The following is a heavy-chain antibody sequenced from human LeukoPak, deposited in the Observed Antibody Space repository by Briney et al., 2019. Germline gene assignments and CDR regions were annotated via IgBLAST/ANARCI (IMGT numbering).Heavy chain of an antibody. CDR2: ISWNSGSI. V-gene: IGHV3-9*01. J-gene: IGHJ3*02. Sequence: GGSLRLSCAASGFTFDDYAMHWVRQAPGKGLEWVSGISWNSGSIGYADSVKGRFTISRDNAKNSLYLQMNSLRAEDTAVYYCAREQRQDAFDIWGQGTMVTVSS. CDR1: GFTFDDYA. CDR3: AREQRQDAFDI.